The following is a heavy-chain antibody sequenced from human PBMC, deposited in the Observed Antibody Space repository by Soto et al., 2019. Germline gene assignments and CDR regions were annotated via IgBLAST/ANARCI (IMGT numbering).Heavy chain of an antibody. J-gene: IGHJ4*02. Sequence: GGSLRLSCAASGFTFSSYAMSWVRQAPGKGLEWVSAISGSGGSTYYADSVKGRFTIFRDNSKNTLYLQMNSLRAEDTAVYYCAKKISFTMVRGVIVWYLDYWGQGTLVTVSS. D-gene: IGHD3-10*01. CDR1: GFTFSSYA. CDR3: AKKISFTMVRGVIVWYLDY. CDR2: ISGSGGST. V-gene: IGHV3-23*01.